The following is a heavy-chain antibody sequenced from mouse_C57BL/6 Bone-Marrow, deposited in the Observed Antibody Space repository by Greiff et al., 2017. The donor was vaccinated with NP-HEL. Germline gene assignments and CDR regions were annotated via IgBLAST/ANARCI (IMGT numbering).Heavy chain of an antibody. V-gene: IGHV1-26*01. D-gene: IGHD2-5*01. J-gene: IGHJ4*01. Sequence: EVQLQQSGPELVKPGASVKISCKASGYTFTDYYMNWVKQSHGKSLEWIGDINPNNGGTSYNQKFKGKATLTVDKSSSTAYMELRSLTSEDSAVYYCARDYSNWGQGTSVTVSS. CDR3: ARDYSN. CDR2: INPNNGGT. CDR1: GYTFTDYY.